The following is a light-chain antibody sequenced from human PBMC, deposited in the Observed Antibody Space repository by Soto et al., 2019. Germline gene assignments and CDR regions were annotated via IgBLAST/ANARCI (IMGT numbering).Light chain of an antibody. CDR1: QSISNW. CDR2: KAS. V-gene: IGKV1-5*03. CDR3: QQHNSFSIT. J-gene: IGKJ5*01. Sequence: DIQMTQSPSTLSASVGDRVTITCRASQSISNWLAWHQQKPGKVPKILIYKASSLESGVPSRFSGSGSGTEFTLTINSLQADDFATYYCQQHNSFSITFGQGTRLEIK.